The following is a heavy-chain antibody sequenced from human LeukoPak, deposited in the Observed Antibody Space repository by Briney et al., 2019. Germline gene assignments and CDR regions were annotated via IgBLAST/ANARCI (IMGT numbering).Heavy chain of an antibody. D-gene: IGHD1-26*01. CDR3: ARDGSLYYGMDV. Sequence: GASVKVSCKASGYTFTSYYMHWGRQAPGQRLEWRGIINPSGGMTSYAQNCQGRVTITRDTSQSTVYMELSSLRSEDTAVDYCARDGSLYYGMDVWGQGPRVPVSS. V-gene: IGHV1-46*01. CDR1: GYTFTSYY. CDR2: INPSGGMT. J-gene: IGHJ6*02.